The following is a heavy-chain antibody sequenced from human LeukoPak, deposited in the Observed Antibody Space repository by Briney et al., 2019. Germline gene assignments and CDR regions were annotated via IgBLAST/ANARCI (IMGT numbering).Heavy chain of an antibody. J-gene: IGHJ6*03. D-gene: IGHD2-15*01. V-gene: IGHV3-53*01. Sequence: GSLRLSCAASGFTVSNNYMSWVRQAPGKGLEWVSVIYSDGSTYYADSVKGRFTISRDNSKNTLYLEMNSLRAEDTAVYYCARGLPYYYYYMDVWGKGTTVTVSS. CDR2: IYSDGST. CDR1: GFTVSNNY. CDR3: ARGLPYYYYYMDV.